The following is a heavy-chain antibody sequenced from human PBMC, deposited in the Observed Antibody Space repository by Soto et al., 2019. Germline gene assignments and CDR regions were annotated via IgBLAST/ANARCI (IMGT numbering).Heavy chain of an antibody. CDR1: GFTFSSYW. D-gene: IGHD1-1*01. V-gene: IGHV3-74*01. CDR2: INSDGSDT. J-gene: IGHJ5*01. Sequence: EVQLVESGGGLVQPGGSLRLSCEASGFTFSSYWMHWVRQAPGKGPVWVSRINSDGSDTNYADAVRGRFTVSRDNAKNTLYLQMNSLRAEDTAVYYCTRGPFTTSSSTFHSWGQGTLVAVSS. CDR3: TRGPFTTSSSTFHS.